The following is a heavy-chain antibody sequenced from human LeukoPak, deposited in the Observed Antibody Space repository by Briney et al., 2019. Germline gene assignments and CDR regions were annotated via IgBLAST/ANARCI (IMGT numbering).Heavy chain of an antibody. CDR1: GFTFSSYV. CDR3: AIMHGYYDGSGYWVQ. Sequence: GGSLRLSCAASGFTFSSYVMSWVRQAPGKGLEWVSFITPNADRASYADSVKGRFTISRDNPRNTLYMQMNSLRDEDTAVYYCAIMHGYYDGSGYWVQWGQGTLVTVSS. J-gene: IGHJ1*01. D-gene: IGHD3-22*01. CDR2: ITPNADRA. V-gene: IGHV3-23*01.